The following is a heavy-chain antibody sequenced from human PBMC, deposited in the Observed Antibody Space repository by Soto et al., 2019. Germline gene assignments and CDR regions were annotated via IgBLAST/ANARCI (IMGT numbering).Heavy chain of an antibody. CDR3: AKALGELSPESFDY. CDR2: ISYDGSNK. D-gene: IGHD3-16*02. CDR1: GFIFSSYG. J-gene: IGHJ4*02. Sequence: QVQLVESGGGVVQPGMSLRLSCAGSGFIFSSYGMHWVRQAPGKGLEWVAFISYDGSNKYYEDSVKGRVTISRDNSKNTEDLQSNSLRVEDTAVYFCAKALGELSPESFDYWGQGTQVTVSS. V-gene: IGHV3-30*18.